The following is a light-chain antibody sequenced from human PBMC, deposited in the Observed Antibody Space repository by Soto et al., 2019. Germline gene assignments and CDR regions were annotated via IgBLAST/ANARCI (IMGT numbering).Light chain of an antibody. J-gene: IGLJ1*01. CDR3: VAWDDSLNGHV. CDR2: YDD. CDR1: SSNIGNNA. V-gene: IGLV1-36*01. Sequence: QSVLTQPPSVSEAPRQRVTISCSGNSSNIGNNAVSWYQQLPGKAPKLLMYYDDLLPSGVSDRFSGSKSGTSASLAISGLQSEDEADYYCVAWDDSLNGHVFGTGTKVTVL.